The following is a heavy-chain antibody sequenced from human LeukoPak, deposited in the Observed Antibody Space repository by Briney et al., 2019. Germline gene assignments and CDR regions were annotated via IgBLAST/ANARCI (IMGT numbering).Heavy chain of an antibody. CDR2: IYSGGST. J-gene: IGHJ2*01. Sequence: PGGSLRLSCAASGFTFSSNYMSWVRQAPGKGLEWVSVIYSGGSTYYADSVKGRFTISRDNSKNTLYLQMNSLRAEDTAVYYCARDKVYYYDSSGYSYYWYFDLWGRGTLVTVSS. CDR1: GFTFSSNY. CDR3: ARDKVYYYDSSGYSYYWYFDL. D-gene: IGHD3-22*01. V-gene: IGHV3-66*01.